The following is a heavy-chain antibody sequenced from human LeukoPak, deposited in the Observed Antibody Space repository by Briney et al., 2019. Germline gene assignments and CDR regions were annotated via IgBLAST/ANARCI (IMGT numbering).Heavy chain of an antibody. CDR3: ARGSSQWLVRGGDY. D-gene: IGHD6-19*01. V-gene: IGHV1-2*02. J-gene: IGHJ4*02. Sequence: ASVKVSCKPSGYTFTDYYIHWVRQAPGQGREWMGGINPNTGGTNYAQKFQDRVTMTRDTSISTAYMELSSLRSEDTAVYYCARGSSQWLVRGGDYWGQGTLVTVSS. CDR1: GYTFTDYY. CDR2: INPNTGGT.